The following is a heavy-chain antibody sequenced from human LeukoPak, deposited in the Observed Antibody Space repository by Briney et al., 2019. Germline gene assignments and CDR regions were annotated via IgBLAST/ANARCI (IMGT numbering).Heavy chain of an antibody. CDR2: ISGSGGST. CDR3: ARGGWLGKPQRVDY. CDR1: GFTFRSNA. Sequence: AGGSLRLSCEASGFTFRSNAMRWVRQAHGKGRGWVSFISGSGGSTYYADSVKGRVTISRDNSKNTLYLQVNSLRAEDTAVYYCARGGWLGKPQRVDYWGQGTLVTVSS. V-gene: IGHV3-23*01. D-gene: IGHD6-19*01. J-gene: IGHJ4*02.